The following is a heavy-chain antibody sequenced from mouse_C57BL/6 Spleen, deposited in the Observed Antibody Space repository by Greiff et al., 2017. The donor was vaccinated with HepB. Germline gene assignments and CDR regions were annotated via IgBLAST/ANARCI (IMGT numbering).Heavy chain of an antibody. V-gene: IGHV5-12*01. CDR1: GFTFSDYY. D-gene: IGHD2-3*01. CDR2: ISNGGGST. CDR3: ARHDPDGYWFAY. Sequence: EVQRVESGGGLVQPGGSLKLSCAASGFTFSDYYMYWVRQTPEKRLEWVAYISNGGGSTYYPDTVKGRFTISRDNAKNTLYLQMSRLKSEDTAMYYCARHDPDGYWFAYWGQGTLVTVSA. J-gene: IGHJ3*01.